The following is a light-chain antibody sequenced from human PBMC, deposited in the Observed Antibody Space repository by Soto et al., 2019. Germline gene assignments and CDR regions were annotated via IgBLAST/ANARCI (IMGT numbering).Light chain of an antibody. J-gene: IGKJ2*01. CDR3: QQSGSSFYT. V-gene: IGKV3-20*01. CDR1: QSVSSAY. Sequence: EIVLTQSPGTLSLSPGERATLSCRASQSVSSAYLAWYQQIPGQAPRLLIYGASSRATGIPDRFSGSGSGTDFTLTISGLEPEDFALYYCQQSGSSFYTFGQGNKLEIK. CDR2: GAS.